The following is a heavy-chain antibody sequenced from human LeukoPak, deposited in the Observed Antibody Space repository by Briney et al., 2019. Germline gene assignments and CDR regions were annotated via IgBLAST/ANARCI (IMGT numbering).Heavy chain of an antibody. J-gene: IGHJ6*03. V-gene: IGHV3-73*01. CDR3: AKDGPWGNYYVYYMDV. D-gene: IGHD5-24*01. CDR2: TRSKANSYAT. CDR1: GFTFSGST. Sequence: GGSLRLSCAASGFTFSGSTMHWVRTAPGKGLEWVGHTRSKANSYATAYPASVKGRITISRDDSKNTAYLQMNRLRAEETAVYYCAKDGPWGNYYVYYMDVWGKGTTVTVSS.